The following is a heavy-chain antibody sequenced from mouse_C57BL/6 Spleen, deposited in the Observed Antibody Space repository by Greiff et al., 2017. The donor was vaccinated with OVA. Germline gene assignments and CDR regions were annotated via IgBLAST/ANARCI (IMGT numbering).Heavy chain of an antibody. CDR1: GYTFTSYW. CDR2: IDPNSGGT. CDR3: ARFVGNYYYFDY. D-gene: IGHD2-1*01. V-gene: IGHV1-72*01. J-gene: IGHJ2*01. Sequence: VQRVESGAELVKPGASVKLSCKASGYTFTSYWMHWVKQRPGRGLEWIGRIDPNSGGTKYNEKFKSKATLTVDKPSSTAYMQLSSLTSEDSAVYYCARFVGNYYYFDYWGQGTTLTVSS.